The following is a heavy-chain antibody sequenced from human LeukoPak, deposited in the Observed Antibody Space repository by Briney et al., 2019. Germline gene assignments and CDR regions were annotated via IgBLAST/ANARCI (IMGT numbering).Heavy chain of an antibody. CDR1: GYSISNAYY. CDR3: AREARGRNLGYCSGGSCSGRVPWFDP. V-gene: IGHV4-61*02. Sequence: PSETLSLTCTVSGYSISNAYYWGWIRQPAGKGLEWIGRIYTSGSTNYNPSLMSRVTISVDTSKNQFSLKLSSVTAADTAVYYCAREARGRNLGYCSGGSCSGRVPWFDPWGQGTLVTVSS. J-gene: IGHJ5*02. D-gene: IGHD2-15*01. CDR2: IYTSGST.